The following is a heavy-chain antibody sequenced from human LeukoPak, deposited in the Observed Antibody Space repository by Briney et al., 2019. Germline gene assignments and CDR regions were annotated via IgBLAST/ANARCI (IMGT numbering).Heavy chain of an antibody. J-gene: IGHJ4*02. CDR2: ISGSGGST. V-gene: IGHV3-23*01. D-gene: IGHD1-14*01. CDR1: GFTISSYG. Sequence: GGSLRLSCAASGFTISSYGMSWVRQAPGKGLEWVSAISGSGGSTYYADSVKGRFTISRDNSKNTLYLQMNSLRAEDTAVYYCANAPGVGDYWGQGTLVTVSS. CDR3: ANAPGVGDY.